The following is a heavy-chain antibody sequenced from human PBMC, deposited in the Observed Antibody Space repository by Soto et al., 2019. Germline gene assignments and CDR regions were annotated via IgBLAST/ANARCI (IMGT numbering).Heavy chain of an antibody. D-gene: IGHD2-15*01. J-gene: IGHJ6*04. CDR2: IIPIFGTA. CDR1: VGTFSSYA. V-gene: IGHV1-69*13. CDR3: VRDRPFSGPLLPNPYYYYGMDV. Sequence: SVKVSCKASVGTFSSYAIRWVRQAPGQGLEWMGGIIPIFGTANYAQKFQGRVMITADESTSTAYMELSSLRSEDTAVYYCVRDRPFSGPLLPNPYYYYGMDVWGKGTTVTVSS.